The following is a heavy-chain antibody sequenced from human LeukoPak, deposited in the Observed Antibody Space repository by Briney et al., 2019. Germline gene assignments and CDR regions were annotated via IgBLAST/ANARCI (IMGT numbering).Heavy chain of an antibody. V-gene: IGHV1-69*01. CDR2: IIPILGTA. CDR1: GGTFSSYA. CDR3: ARAGGGSYHYYYYYYMDV. Sequence: SVKVSCKASGGTFSSYAISWVRQAPGQGLEWMGGIIPILGTANYAQKFQGRVTITADESTSTAYMELSSLRSEDTAVYYCARAGGGSYHYYYYYYMDVWGKGTTVTVSS. D-gene: IGHD2-15*01. J-gene: IGHJ6*03.